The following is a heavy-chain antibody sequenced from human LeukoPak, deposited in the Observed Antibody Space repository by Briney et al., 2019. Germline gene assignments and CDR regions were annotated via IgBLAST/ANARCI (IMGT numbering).Heavy chain of an antibody. CDR1: GGSISSSGYY. D-gene: IGHD5-18*01. CDR2: IYYSGSN. CDR3: ANMGYSYAPGLFDP. J-gene: IGHJ5*02. Sequence: SETLSLTCTVSGGSISSSGYYWGWIRQTPGKGLEWIGSIYYSGSNYHNPSLKSRISMSVDTSKNQFSLKLSSVTAADTAVYYCANMGYSYAPGLFDPWGQGTLVTVSS. V-gene: IGHV4-39*07.